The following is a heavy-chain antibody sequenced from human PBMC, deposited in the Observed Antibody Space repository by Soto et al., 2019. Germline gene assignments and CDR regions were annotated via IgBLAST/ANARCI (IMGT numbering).Heavy chain of an antibody. J-gene: IGHJ4*02. CDR3: ARAVAVPADFDY. CDR1: GYTFTSSP. V-gene: IGHV1-3*01. CDR2: INAGNGNT. Sequence: ASVKVSCKASGYTFTSSPMHWVRQAPGQRLEWMGWINAGNGNTKYSQKFQGRVTITRDTSASTAYMELSSLRSEDTAVYYCARAVAVPADFDYWGQGTLVTVSS. D-gene: IGHD6-19*01.